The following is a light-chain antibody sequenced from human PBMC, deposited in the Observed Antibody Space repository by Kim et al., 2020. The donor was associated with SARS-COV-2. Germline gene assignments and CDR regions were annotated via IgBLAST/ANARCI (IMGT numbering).Light chain of an antibody. CDR1: SSNIESNS. CDR3: AAWDDSLKGVV. V-gene: IGLV1-44*01. J-gene: IGLJ2*01. Sequence: QSVLTQPPSASGTPGQRVTISCSGSSSNIESNSVQWYQQLPGMAPKLLIYSNYQRPSGVPDRFSGSKSGTSASLAISGLQSEDEADYYCAAWDDSLKGVVFGGGTQLTVL. CDR2: SNY.